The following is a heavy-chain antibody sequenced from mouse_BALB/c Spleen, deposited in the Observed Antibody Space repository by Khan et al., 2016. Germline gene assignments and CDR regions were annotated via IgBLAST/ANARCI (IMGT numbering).Heavy chain of an antibody. CDR2: IHYSGST. V-gene: IGHV3-1*02. Sequence: EVQLQESGPDLVKPSQSLSLTCTVTGYSITSGYSWHWIRQFPGNKLEWMAYIHYSGSTYYNPSLTSRISLTRDTSTHQFILKLNSVTTEDTATYYCAGVTTGDYFDYWGQGTTLTVSS. CDR1: GYSITSGYS. CDR3: AGVTTGDYFDY. J-gene: IGHJ2*01. D-gene: IGHD2-2*01.